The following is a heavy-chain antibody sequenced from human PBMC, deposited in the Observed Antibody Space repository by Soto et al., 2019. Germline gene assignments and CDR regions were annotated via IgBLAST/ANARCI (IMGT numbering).Heavy chain of an antibody. V-gene: IGHV4-34*01. Sequence: QVQLQQWGAGLLKPSETLSLTCAVYGGSFSGYYWSWIRQPPGKGLEWIGEINHSGSTNYNPSLKSRLTISADTSTTQFPLQLSSATAADTSGYYCAGGRGLSYWGQGTLVTVSS. CDR1: GGSFSGYY. CDR2: INHSGST. J-gene: IGHJ4*02. CDR3: AGGRGLSY.